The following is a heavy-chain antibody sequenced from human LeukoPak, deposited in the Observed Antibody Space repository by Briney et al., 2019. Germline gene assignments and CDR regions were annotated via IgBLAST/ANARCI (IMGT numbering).Heavy chain of an antibody. CDR1: GATVSSYT. Sequence: ASVKVSCKASGATVSSYTISWVRQAPGQGLEWMGRIIRILGIANYAQKFQGRVTITADKSTSTAYMELSSLRSEDTAVYYCASPGFYDSSGNGEGYWGQGSLVTVSS. J-gene: IGHJ4*02. D-gene: IGHD3-22*01. CDR3: ASPGFYDSSGNGEGY. V-gene: IGHV1-69*02. CDR2: IIRILGIA.